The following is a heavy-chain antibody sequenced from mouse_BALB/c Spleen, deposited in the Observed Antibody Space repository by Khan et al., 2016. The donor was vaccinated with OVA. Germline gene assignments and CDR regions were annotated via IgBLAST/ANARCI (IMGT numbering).Heavy chain of an antibody. CDR2: TNPTNGRT. CDR1: GYTFTSYW. J-gene: IGHJ2*01. CDR3: ARIKKIVATYFDY. V-gene: IGHV1S81*02. Sequence: QVQLQQPGAELVKAGASVKMSCKASGYTFTSYWMHWVKQRLGQGFEWFAETNPTNGRTYYNEKFKSKATLTVDKSSSTAYMLLSGPTFEDSAVYYCARIKKIVATYFDYWGQGTTLTVSS. D-gene: IGHD1-1*01.